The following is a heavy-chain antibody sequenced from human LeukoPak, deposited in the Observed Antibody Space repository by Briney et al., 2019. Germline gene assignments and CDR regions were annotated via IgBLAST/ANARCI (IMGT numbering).Heavy chain of an antibody. CDR3: AREDCSGGSCSYYFDY. CDR2: ISSSSSYM. V-gene: IGHV3-21*01. D-gene: IGHD2-15*01. CDR1: GFTFSSYS. J-gene: IGHJ4*02. Sequence: GGSLRLSCAASGFTFSSYSMNWVRQAPGKGLEWVSSISSSSSYMYYADSVKGRFTISRDNAKNSLYLQMNSLRAEDTAVYYCAREDCSGGSCSYYFDYWGQGTLVTVSS.